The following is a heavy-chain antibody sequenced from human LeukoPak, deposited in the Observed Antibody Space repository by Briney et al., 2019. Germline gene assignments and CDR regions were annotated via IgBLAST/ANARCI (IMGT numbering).Heavy chain of an antibody. CDR3: ARCKDGYSSSWYLGWFDP. CDR2: INPSGGST. V-gene: IGHV1-46*01. D-gene: IGHD6-13*01. CDR1: GYTFTSYY. Sequence: GASVKVSCKASGYTFTSYYMHWVRQAPGQGLEWMGIINPSGGSTSYAQKFQGRVTMTRDMSTSTAYMELSSLRSEDTAVYYCARCKDGYSSSWYLGWFDPWGQGTLVTVSS. J-gene: IGHJ5*02.